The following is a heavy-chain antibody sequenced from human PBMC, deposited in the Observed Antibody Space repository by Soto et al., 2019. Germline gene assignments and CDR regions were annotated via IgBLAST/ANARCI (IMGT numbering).Heavy chain of an antibody. J-gene: IGHJ4*02. CDR2: IIPIFGTA. Sequence: SSVKVSCKASGGTFSSYAISWVRQAPGQGLEWMGGIIPIFGTANYAQKFQGRVTITADESTSTAYMELSSLRSEDTAVYYCASRPGYSYGSSWFGFDFWGQGTLVTVSA. V-gene: IGHV1-69*13. CDR1: GGTFSSYA. CDR3: ASRPGYSYGSSWFGFDF. D-gene: IGHD5-18*01.